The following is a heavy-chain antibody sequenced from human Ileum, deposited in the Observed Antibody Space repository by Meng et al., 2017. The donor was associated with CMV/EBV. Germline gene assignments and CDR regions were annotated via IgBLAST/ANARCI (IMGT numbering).Heavy chain of an antibody. Sequence: SCQLSRSTLTAYTLHWFRQSPGQGLEWMAILHLPPAPTTYAQKFQGRVIFTRDTSTDTVYMELSSLRSEDTAIYYCARDLAGGWSLDYWGQGSLVTVSS. CDR3: ARDLAGGWSLDY. CDR1: RSTLTAYT. J-gene: IGHJ4*02. V-gene: IGHV1-46*01. D-gene: IGHD6-19*01. CDR2: LHLPPAPT.